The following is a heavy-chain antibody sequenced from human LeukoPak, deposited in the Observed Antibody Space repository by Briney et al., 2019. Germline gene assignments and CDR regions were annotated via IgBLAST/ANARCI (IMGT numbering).Heavy chain of an antibody. CDR2: IYYSGST. CDR3: ARGRPKLGYCSSTSCFNKASQRGDY. Sequence: PSQTLSLTCTVSGGSISSGGYYWSWIRQHPGKGLEWIGYIYYSGSTNYNPSLKSRVTISVDTSKNQFSLKLSSVTAADTAVYYCARGRPKLGYCSSTSCFNKASQRGDYWGQGTLVTVSS. V-gene: IGHV4-31*03. CDR1: GGSISSGGYY. D-gene: IGHD2-2*01. J-gene: IGHJ4*02.